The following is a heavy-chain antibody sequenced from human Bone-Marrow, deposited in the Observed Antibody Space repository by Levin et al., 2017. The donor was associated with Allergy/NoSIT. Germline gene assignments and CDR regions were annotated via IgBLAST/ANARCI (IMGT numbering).Heavy chain of an antibody. V-gene: IGHV3-21*01. CDR3: ARDGSLGYCSGGSCYSDY. Sequence: AGGSLRLSCAASGFTFSTYSMNWVRQAPGKGLEWVSSISSGSSYIYYADSVKGRFTISRDNAKNSLYLQMNSLRAEDTAVYYCARDGSLGYCSGGSCYSDYWGQGTLVTVSS. CDR2: ISSGSSYI. CDR1: GFTFSTYS. J-gene: IGHJ4*02. D-gene: IGHD2-15*01.